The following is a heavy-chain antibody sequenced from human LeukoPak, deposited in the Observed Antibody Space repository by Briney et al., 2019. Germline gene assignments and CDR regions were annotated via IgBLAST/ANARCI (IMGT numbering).Heavy chain of an antibody. Sequence: SETLSLACTVSGGSISRSSFSWAWIRQPPGKGLEWIGSIYQNGNTYYNASLKSRVTISVDTSKNQFSLKLSSVTAADTAVYYCARGPRDWGQGTLVTVSS. V-gene: IGHV4-39*07. CDR2: IYQNGNT. J-gene: IGHJ4*02. CDR1: GGSISRSSFS. CDR3: ARGPRD.